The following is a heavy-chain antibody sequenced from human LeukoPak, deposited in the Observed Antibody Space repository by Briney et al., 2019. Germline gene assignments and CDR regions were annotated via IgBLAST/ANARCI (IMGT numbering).Heavy chain of an antibody. J-gene: IGHJ4*02. CDR2: INSDGSST. Sequence: GGSLRLSCAASGFTFSSYWMHWVRQAPGKGLVWVSRINSDGSSTSYADSVKGRFTISRDNAKNTLYLQMNSLRAEDTAVYYCAKVGEDCVWGSYLDYWGQGTLVTVSS. CDR3: AKVGEDCVWGSYLDY. D-gene: IGHD3-16*02. V-gene: IGHV3-74*01. CDR1: GFTFSSYW.